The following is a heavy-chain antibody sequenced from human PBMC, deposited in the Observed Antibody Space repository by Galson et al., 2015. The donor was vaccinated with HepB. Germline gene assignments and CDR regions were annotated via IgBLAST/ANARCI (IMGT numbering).Heavy chain of an antibody. V-gene: IGHV3-15*07. CDR3: TTDIVGATGGLRVYYYYGMDV. D-gene: IGHD1-26*01. J-gene: IGHJ6*02. CDR1: GFTFSNAW. Sequence: SLRLSCAASGFTFSNAWMNWVRQAPGKGLEWVGRIKSKTDGGTTDYAAPVKGRFTISRDDSKNTLYLQMNSLKTEDTAVYYCTTDIVGATGGLRVYYYYGMDVWGQGTTVTVSS. CDR2: IKSKTDGGTT.